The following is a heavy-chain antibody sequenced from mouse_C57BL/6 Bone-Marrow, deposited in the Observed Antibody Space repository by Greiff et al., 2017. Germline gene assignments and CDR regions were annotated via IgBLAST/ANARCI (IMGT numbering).Heavy chain of an antibody. CDR1: GYTFTDYY. CDR3: ARGDDGYYDAMDY. V-gene: IGHV1-76*01. D-gene: IGHD2-3*01. J-gene: IGHJ4*01. CDR2: IYPGSGNT. Sequence: LQESGAELVRPGASVKLSCKASGYTFTDYYINWVKQRPGQGLEWIARIYPGSGNTYYNEKFKGKATLTAEKSSSTAYMQLSSLTSEDSAVYFCARGDDGYYDAMDYWGQGTSVTVSS.